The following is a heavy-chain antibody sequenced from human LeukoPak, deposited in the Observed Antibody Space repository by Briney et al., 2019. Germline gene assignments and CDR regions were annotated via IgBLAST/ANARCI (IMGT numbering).Heavy chain of an antibody. J-gene: IGHJ4*02. V-gene: IGHV3-23*01. CDR2: ISGSGGST. Sequence: GGSLRLSCAASGFTFSSYAMSWVSQAPGKGLEWVSAISGSGGSTYYADSVKGRFTISRDNSKNTLYLQMNSLRAEDTAVYYCAKDQGYSSSWYDYWGQGTLVTVSS. D-gene: IGHD6-13*01. CDR3: AKDQGYSSSWYDY. CDR1: GFTFSSYA.